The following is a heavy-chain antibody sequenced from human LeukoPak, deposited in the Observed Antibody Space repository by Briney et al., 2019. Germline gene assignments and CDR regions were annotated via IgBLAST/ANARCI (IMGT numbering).Heavy chain of an antibody. CDR1: GGSISSYY. Sequence: SETLSLTCTVSGGSISSYYWSWIRQPPGKGLEWIGYIYYSGSTNYNPSLKSRVTISVDTSKNQFPLKLSSVTAADTAVYYCARVGDGYNVDHWGQGTLVTVSS. V-gene: IGHV4-59*01. D-gene: IGHD5-24*01. CDR2: IYYSGST. J-gene: IGHJ4*02. CDR3: ARVGDGYNVDH.